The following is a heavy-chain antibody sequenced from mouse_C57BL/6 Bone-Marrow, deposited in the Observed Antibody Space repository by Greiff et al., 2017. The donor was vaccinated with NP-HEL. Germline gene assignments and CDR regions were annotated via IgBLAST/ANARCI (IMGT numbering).Heavy chain of an antibody. D-gene: IGHD2-10*01. J-gene: IGHJ4*01. CDR3: ARPYLDY. V-gene: IGHV1-59*01. Sequence: QVQLQQPGAELVRPGTSVMLSCKASGYTFTSYWMHWVKQRPGQGLEWIGVIDPSDSYTNYNQKFKGKATLTVDTSSSTAYMQLSSLTSEDSAVYYCARPYLDYWGQGTSVTVSS. CDR1: GYTFTSYW. CDR2: IDPSDSYT.